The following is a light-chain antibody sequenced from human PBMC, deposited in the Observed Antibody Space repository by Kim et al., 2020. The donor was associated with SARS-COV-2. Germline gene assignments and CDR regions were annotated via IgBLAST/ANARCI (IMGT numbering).Light chain of an antibody. J-gene: IGLJ3*02. CDR2: GSN. Sequence: ELTQPPSASGTPGQRVTISCSGSSSNIGSNTVSWYQQVPGTAPKLLMYGSNHRPSGVPDRFSGSKSGTSASLAISGLQSEDEADYYCAAWDDSLNGLWVFGGGTKLTVL. CDR3: AAWDDSLNGLWV. CDR1: SSNIGSNT. V-gene: IGLV1-44*01.